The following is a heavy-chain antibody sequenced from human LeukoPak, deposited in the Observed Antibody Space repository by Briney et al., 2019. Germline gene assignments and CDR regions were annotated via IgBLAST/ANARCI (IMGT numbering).Heavy chain of an antibody. Sequence: GRSLRLSCAASGFTFSSYGMHWVRQAPGKGLEWVAVIWYDGSNKYYADSVKGRFTISRDNSKNTLYLQMNSLRAADTAVYYCARYLEGDYFDYWGQGTLVTVSS. CDR3: ARYLEGDYFDY. V-gene: IGHV3-33*01. D-gene: IGHD2-8*01. CDR1: GFTFSSYG. J-gene: IGHJ4*02. CDR2: IWYDGSNK.